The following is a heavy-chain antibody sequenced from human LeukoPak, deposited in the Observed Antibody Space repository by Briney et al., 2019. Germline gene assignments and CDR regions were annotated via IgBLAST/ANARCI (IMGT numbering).Heavy chain of an antibody. V-gene: IGHV3-74*01. CDR1: RFTFSSYW. J-gene: IGHJ6*02. D-gene: IGHD2-15*01. Sequence: GRSLRLSCAASRFTFSSYWMHWVRQAPGKGLVWVSRINSDGSSTSYADSVKGRFTISRDNAKNTLYLQVNSLRAEDTAVYYCARPTFYYYYGMDVWGQGTTVTVSS. CDR3: ARPTFYYYYGMDV. CDR2: INSDGSST.